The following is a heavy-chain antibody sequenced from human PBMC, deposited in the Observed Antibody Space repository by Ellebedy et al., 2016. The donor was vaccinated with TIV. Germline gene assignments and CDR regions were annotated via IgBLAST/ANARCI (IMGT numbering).Heavy chain of an antibody. V-gene: IGHV1-18*01. Sequence: AASVKVSCKASGYTFTNYIITWVRQAPGQGLEWMGWISPYNDHTNYAQKLQGRVTLTTDTSTTTGYMELRSLRSDDTALYYCARDRDIRSSSDFQHWGQGTLVTVSS. CDR1: GYTFTNYI. CDR2: ISPYNDHT. CDR3: ARDRDIRSSSDFQH. J-gene: IGHJ1*01. D-gene: IGHD6-6*01.